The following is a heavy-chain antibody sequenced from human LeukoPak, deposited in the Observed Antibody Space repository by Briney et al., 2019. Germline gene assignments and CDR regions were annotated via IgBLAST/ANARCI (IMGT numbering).Heavy chain of an antibody. Sequence: ASVKVSCKASGKTLTGYYMHWVGKPPGKGLNWLGIINPSGGSTSYAQKFQGRVTMTRDMSTSTDYMELSSLRSEDTAVYYCARDNSMEDTAWWFDPWGQGTLVTVSS. D-gene: IGHD1-1*01. CDR2: INPSGGST. J-gene: IGHJ5*02. CDR3: ARDNSMEDTAWWFDP. V-gene: IGHV1-46*01. CDR1: GKTLTGYY.